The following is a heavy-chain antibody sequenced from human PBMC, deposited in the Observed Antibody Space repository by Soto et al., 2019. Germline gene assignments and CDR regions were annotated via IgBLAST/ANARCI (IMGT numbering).Heavy chain of an antibody. V-gene: IGHV4-31*03. CDR2: IYYSGST. J-gene: IGHJ6*02. Sequence: QVQLQESGPGLVQPSQTLSLTCTVSGGSISSGGYYWSWIRQHPGKGLEWIGYIYYSGSTYYNPSLKSRVTISVDTSKNQFSLKLSSVTAADTAVYYCAGTPAGNYDFWSGYFYYYGMDVWGQGTTVTVSS. CDR3: AGTPAGNYDFWSGYFYYYGMDV. D-gene: IGHD3-3*01. CDR1: GGSISSGGYY.